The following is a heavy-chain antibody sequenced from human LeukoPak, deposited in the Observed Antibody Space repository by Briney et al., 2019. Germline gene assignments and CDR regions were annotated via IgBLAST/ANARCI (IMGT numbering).Heavy chain of an antibody. CDR1: GFMFSQHT. Sequence: GGSLRLSCAVSGFMFSQHTMSWVRQAPGKRLEWVSSISGSGDATRYADSVMGRFTISRDNAKNTLSLQMNSLRAEDTAVYYCAKDRFRAHDYGDCGIDYWGQGTLVTVSS. CDR3: AKDRFRAHDYGDCGIDY. D-gene: IGHD4-17*01. J-gene: IGHJ4*02. V-gene: IGHV3-23*01. CDR2: ISGSGDAT.